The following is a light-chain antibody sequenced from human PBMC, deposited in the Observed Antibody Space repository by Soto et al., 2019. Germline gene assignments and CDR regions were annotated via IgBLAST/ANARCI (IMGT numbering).Light chain of an antibody. J-gene: IGKJ5*01. V-gene: IGKV1-39*01. Sequence: DIQMTQSPSSLSASVGDRVTVTCQTSQNIYNYLNWYQQKPGKAPKLLIYSASSVQSGVPSRFSGSGSGADFTLTISSLQPEDFATYYCQQTHSTPVTFGQGTRLEIK. CDR1: QNIYNY. CDR3: QQTHSTPVT. CDR2: SAS.